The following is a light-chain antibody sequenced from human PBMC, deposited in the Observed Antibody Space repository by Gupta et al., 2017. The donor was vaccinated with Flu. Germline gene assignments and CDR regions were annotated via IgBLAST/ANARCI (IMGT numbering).Light chain of an antibody. CDR1: SSDVGSYNL. J-gene: IGLJ2*01. Sequence: QSALTQPASVSGSPGRSITISCTGTSSDVGSYNLVSWYQQHPGKAPKLMIYEGSKRPSGISNRFSGSKSGNTASLTIAGLQAEDEADYYCCSYAGSSTVGVFGGGTKLTVL. CDR2: EGS. CDR3: CSYAGSSTVGV. V-gene: IGLV2-23*03.